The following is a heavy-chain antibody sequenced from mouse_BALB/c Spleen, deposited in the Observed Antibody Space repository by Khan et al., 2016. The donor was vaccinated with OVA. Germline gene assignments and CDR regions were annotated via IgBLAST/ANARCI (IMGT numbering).Heavy chain of an antibody. CDR1: GYSFTNYL. V-gene: IGHV1-5*01. CDR3: TRGGYSSFAY. CDR2: IYPGNSET. D-gene: IGHD2-12*01. Sequence: EVQLQQSGTVLARPGSSVKMSCKTSGYSFTNYLIHWVKQRPGQGLEWIGDIYPGNSETTYNQKFKDKAKLTADTSASNAYMELSSLTNEDFAVYYCTRGGYSSFAYWGQGTLVTVSA. J-gene: IGHJ3*01.